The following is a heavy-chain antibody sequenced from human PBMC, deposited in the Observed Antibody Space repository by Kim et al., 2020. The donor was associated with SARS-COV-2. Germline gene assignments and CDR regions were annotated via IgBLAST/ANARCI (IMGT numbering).Heavy chain of an antibody. V-gene: IGHV4-34*01. J-gene: IGHJ4*02. Sequence: SETLSLTCAVYGGSFSGYYWSWIRQPPGKGLEWIGEINHSGSTNYNPSLKSRVTISVDTSKNQFSLKLSSVTAADTAVYYCARDILTGYYDDYWGQGTLVTVSS. CDR2: INHSGST. D-gene: IGHD3-9*01. CDR3: ARDILTGYYDDY. CDR1: GGSFSGYY.